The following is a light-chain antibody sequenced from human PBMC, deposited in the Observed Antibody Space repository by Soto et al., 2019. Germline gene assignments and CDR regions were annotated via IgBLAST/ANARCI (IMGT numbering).Light chain of an antibody. CDR2: KAS. CDR1: QSISSW. V-gene: IGKV1-5*03. J-gene: IGKJ2*01. CDR3: QQYNSYPMYT. Sequence: DIQMTQSPSTLSASVGDRVTINCRASQSISSWLAWYQQKPGKAPKLLIYKASSLESGVPSRFSGSESGTEFTLTISSLQPDDFATYYCQQYNSYPMYTFGQGTKLEIK.